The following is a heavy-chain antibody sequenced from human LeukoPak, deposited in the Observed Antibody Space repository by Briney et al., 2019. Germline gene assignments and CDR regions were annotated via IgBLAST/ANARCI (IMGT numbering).Heavy chain of an antibody. V-gene: IGHV5-10-1*01. CDR1: GYSSTSYW. J-gene: IGHJ4*02. CDR2: IDPSDSYT. CDR3: ARHAYSSGWHDY. Sequence: GESLKISCKGSGYSSTSYWISWVRQMPGKGLEWMGRIDPSDSYTNYSPSFQGHVTISADKSISTAYLQWSSLKASDTAMYYCARHAYSSGWHDYWGQGTLVTVSS. D-gene: IGHD6-19*01.